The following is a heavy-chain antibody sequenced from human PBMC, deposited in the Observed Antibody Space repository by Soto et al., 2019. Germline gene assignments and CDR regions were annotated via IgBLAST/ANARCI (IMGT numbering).Heavy chain of an antibody. CDR3: ARDPRYYYASGRYYTYYYGMDV. CDR1: GYTFTNYA. D-gene: IGHD3-10*01. CDR2: INPGDGKT. J-gene: IGHJ6*02. Sequence: ASVKVSCKASGYTFTNYAIHWVRQAPGQRLEWMGWINPGDGKTEYSQKFQGRVTIARGTSATTAYMELSSLRSEDTAEYYCARDPRYYYASGRYYTYYYGMDVWGQGTTVTVSS. V-gene: IGHV1-3*01.